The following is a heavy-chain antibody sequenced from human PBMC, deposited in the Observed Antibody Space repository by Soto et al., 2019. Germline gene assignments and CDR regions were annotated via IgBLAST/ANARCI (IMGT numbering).Heavy chain of an antibody. V-gene: IGHV3-7*01. CDR2: IKQDGSGE. J-gene: IGHJ6*02. CDR3: ARDLGPPSYHYYGMDV. Sequence: EVQLVESGGGLVQPGGSLRLSCAASGFTFSTYWMSWVRQAPGKGLEWVGNIKQDGSGENYVDSVKGRFTISRDNAKHSLYLQMNSLRAEDTAVYYCARDLGPPSYHYYGMDVWGQGTTVTVSS. CDR1: GFTFSTYW. D-gene: IGHD7-27*01.